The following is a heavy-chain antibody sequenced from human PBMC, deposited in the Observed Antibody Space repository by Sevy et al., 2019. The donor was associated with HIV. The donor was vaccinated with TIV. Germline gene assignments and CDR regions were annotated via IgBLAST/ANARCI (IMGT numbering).Heavy chain of an antibody. CDR2: IKQDGNEK. CDR1: EFTFSAYW. V-gene: IGHV3-7*01. Sequence: GGSLRLSCAASEFTFSAYWMTWIRQAPGKGLEWVANIKQDGNEKYYGDSVKGRFTISRDNAKNSLYLQMNSLRVEDTAVYYCAGGGALDYWGQGTLVTVSS. D-gene: IGHD1-26*01. CDR3: AGGGALDY. J-gene: IGHJ4*02.